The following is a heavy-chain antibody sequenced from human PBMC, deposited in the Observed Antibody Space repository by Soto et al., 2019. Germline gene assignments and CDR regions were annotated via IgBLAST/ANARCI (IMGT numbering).Heavy chain of an antibody. V-gene: IGHV3-23*01. CDR3: AKTYYYGSGSYYPDY. J-gene: IGHJ4*02. CDR1: GFTFSSCG. Sequence: LRLSCAASGFTFSSCGMSWVRQAPGKGLEWVSTITGSGGNTYYADSVKGRFTISRDNSKNALYLQMNSLRADDTALYYCAKTYYYGSGSYYPDYWGQGTLVTVSS. D-gene: IGHD3-10*01. CDR2: ITGSGGNT.